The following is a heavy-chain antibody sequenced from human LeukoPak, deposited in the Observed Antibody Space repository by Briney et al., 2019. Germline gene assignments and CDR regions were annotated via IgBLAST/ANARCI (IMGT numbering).Heavy chain of an antibody. J-gene: IGHJ4*02. Sequence: PGGSLRLSCAASGFSFRNYNMNWVRQAPGKGLEWVSSIGGSSDFIYYGDSVEGRFTISRDNAKNSVYLQMNSLRAEDTAVYYCLRDESGSFFAYWGQGTLVIVSS. D-gene: IGHD3-10*01. CDR1: GFSFRNYN. CDR3: LRDESGSFFAY. CDR2: IGGSSDFI. V-gene: IGHV3-21*06.